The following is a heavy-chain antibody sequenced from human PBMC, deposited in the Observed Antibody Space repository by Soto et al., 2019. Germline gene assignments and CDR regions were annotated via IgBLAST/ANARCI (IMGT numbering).Heavy chain of an antibody. V-gene: IGHV1-18*04. CDR2: ISTAKGDT. CDR3: ARAGYTHGSSYLDY. Sequence: QVQLVQSAAEVKKPGASVKVSCKASGYTFTTYGLSWVRQAPGQGLEWMGWISTAKGDTNYAQKFQGRVTMTTDASTSTAYMELRSLRSDDTAVFYCARAGYTHGSSYLDYWGQGTLLTVSS. CDR1: GYTFTTYG. D-gene: IGHD1-1*01. J-gene: IGHJ4*02.